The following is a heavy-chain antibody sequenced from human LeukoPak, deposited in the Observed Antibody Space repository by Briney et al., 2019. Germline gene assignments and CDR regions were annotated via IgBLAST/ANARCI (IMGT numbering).Heavy chain of an antibody. CDR1: GYTFTSYD. CDR3: ARNRGAGVFDL. CDR2: ISAYNGNT. Sequence: GASVKVSCKASGYTFTSYDINWVRQATGQGLEWMGWISAYNGNTNYAQKLQGRVTMTTDTSTSTAYMELRSLRSDDTAVYYCARNRGAGVFDLWGRGTLVTVSS. D-gene: IGHD1-14*01. V-gene: IGHV1-18*01. J-gene: IGHJ2*01.